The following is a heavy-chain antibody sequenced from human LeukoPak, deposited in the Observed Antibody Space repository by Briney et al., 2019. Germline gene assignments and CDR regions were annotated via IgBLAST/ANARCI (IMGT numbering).Heavy chain of an antibody. CDR3: ARGSAYYYDSSGYFHY. J-gene: IGHJ4*02. CDR2: INHSGST. Sequence: SETLSLTCAVYGGSFSGYYWSWIRQPPGKGLEWIGEINHSGSTNYNPSLKSRVTISVDTSKNQFSLKLSSVTAADTAVYYCARGSAYYYDSSGYFHYWGQGTLVTVSS. D-gene: IGHD3-22*01. CDR1: GGSFSGYY. V-gene: IGHV4-34*01.